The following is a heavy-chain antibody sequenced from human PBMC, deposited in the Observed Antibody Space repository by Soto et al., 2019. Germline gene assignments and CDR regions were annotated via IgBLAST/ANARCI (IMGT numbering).Heavy chain of an antibody. CDR2: ISGSGDGT. J-gene: IGHJ4*02. CDR3: ARDLYCSSTSCYTV. D-gene: IGHD2-2*02. Sequence: GGSLRLSCAASGFTFSSFALSWVRQAPGKGLEWVSAISGSGDGTDYADSVKGRFTISRDNSKNTLYLQMSSLRAEDTAVYYCARDLYCSSTSCYTVWGQGTLVTVSS. CDR1: GFTFSSFA. V-gene: IGHV3-23*01.